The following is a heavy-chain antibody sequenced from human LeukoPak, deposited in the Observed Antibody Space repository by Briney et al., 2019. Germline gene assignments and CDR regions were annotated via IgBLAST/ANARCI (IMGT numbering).Heavy chain of an antibody. D-gene: IGHD7-27*01. Sequence: GGSLRLSCAASGFTFSTYGMSWVRQAPGKGLEWVSAISGNGGKTYYADSVKGRFTISRDNSKNTLYLQMNSLRADDTAVYYCAKDLNWGLDYWGQGTLVTASS. CDR2: ISGNGGKT. V-gene: IGHV3-23*01. CDR3: AKDLNWGLDY. CDR1: GFTFSTYG. J-gene: IGHJ4*02.